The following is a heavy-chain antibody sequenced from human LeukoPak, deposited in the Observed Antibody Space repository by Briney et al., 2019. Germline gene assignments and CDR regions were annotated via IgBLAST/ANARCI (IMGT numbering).Heavy chain of an antibody. J-gene: IGHJ4*02. V-gene: IGHV6-1*01. CDR1: GDSVSSNSAA. Sequence: SQTLSLTCAISGDSVSSNSAAWNWIRQSPSRGLEWLGRTYYRSKWYNDYAVSVKSRITINPDTSKNQFSLQLNSVTPEDTAVYYCSKGPNRPLAAGTPHEWGRGSLVIVSS. D-gene: IGHD6-13*01. CDR3: SKGPNRPLAAGTPHE. CDR2: TYYRSKWYN.